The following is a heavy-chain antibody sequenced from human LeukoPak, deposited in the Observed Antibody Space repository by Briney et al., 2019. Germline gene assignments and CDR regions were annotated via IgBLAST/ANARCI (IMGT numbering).Heavy chain of an antibody. D-gene: IGHD1-20*01. V-gene: IGHV3-23*01. CDR2: ISGSGGST. CDR3: AKGSYNWSDRPIDY. J-gene: IGHJ4*02. CDR1: GFTFSSYA. Sequence: PGGSLRLSCAASGFTFSSYAMSWVRQAPGKGLEWVSAISGSGGSTYYADSVKGRFTISRDNPKNTLYLQMNSLRAEDTAVYYCAKGSYNWSDRPIDYWGQGTLVTVSS.